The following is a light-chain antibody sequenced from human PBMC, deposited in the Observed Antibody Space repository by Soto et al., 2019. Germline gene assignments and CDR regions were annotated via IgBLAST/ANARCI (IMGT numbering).Light chain of an antibody. CDR1: QSISND. CDR3: QQRSNWPLS. CDR2: DAS. Sequence: EIVLTQSPATLSLSPGERATLSCRASQSISNDLAWYQQQPGQAPRLLIYDASNRAPGVPARFSGSRSGTDFTLTISSLEPEDVAVYYCQQRSNWPLSFGGGTKVEIK. J-gene: IGKJ4*01. V-gene: IGKV3-11*01.